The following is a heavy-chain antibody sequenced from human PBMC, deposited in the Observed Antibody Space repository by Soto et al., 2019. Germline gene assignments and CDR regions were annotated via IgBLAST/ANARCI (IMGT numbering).Heavy chain of an antibody. D-gene: IGHD3-10*01. J-gene: IGHJ5*02. Sequence: GGSLRLSCAASGFTFSSYSMNWVRQAPGKGLEWVSSISSSSSYIYYADSVKGRFTISRDNAKNSLYLQMNSLRAEDTAVYYCARDPDYYGSGSYQISMNWFDPWGQGTLVTVSS. CDR2: ISSSSSYI. CDR1: GFTFSSYS. V-gene: IGHV3-21*01. CDR3: ARDPDYYGSGSYQISMNWFDP.